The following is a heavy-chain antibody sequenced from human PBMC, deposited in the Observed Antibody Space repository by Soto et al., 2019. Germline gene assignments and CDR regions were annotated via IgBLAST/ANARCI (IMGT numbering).Heavy chain of an antibody. CDR3: ARTYYYDSSGYWGDAFDI. Sequence: SETLSLTCTVSGGSISSSSYYWGWIRQPPGKGLEWIGSIYYSGSTYYNPSLKNRVTISVDTSKNQFSLKLSSVTAADTAVYYCARTYYYDSSGYWGDAFDIWGQGTMVTVSS. J-gene: IGHJ3*02. V-gene: IGHV4-39*01. CDR1: GGSISSSSYY. CDR2: IYYSGST. D-gene: IGHD3-22*01.